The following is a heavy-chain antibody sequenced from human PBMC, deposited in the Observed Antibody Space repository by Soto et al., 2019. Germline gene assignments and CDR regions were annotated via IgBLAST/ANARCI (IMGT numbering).Heavy chain of an antibody. CDR1: GFTFDDYA. CDR3: AKGPDYIWGSYPYYFDY. J-gene: IGHJ4*02. CDR2: ISWNSGSI. D-gene: IGHD3-16*01. V-gene: IGHV3-9*01. Sequence: GGSLRLSCAASGFTFDDYAMHWVRQAPGKGLEWVSGISWNSGSIGYADSVKGRFTISRDNAKNSLYLQMNSLRAEDTALYYCAKGPDYIWGSYPYYFDYWGQGTLVTVSS.